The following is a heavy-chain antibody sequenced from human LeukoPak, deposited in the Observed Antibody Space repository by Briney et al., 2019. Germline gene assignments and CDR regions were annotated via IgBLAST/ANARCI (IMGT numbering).Heavy chain of an antibody. J-gene: IGHJ4*02. CDR1: GGSFSGYY. CDR2: INHSGRT. Sequence: SETLSLTCAVYGGSFSGYYWSWIRQPPGKGLEWIGEINHSGRTNYNPSLKSRVTISVDTSKNQFSLKLSSVTAADTAVYYSARTYYDILTGYSPIDYWGQGTLVTVSS. V-gene: IGHV4-34*01. CDR3: ARTYYDILTGYSPIDY. D-gene: IGHD3-9*01.